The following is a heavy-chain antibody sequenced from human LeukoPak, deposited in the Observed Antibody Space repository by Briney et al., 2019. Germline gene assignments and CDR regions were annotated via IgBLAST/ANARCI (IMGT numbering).Heavy chain of an antibody. V-gene: IGHV3-48*03. Sequence: GGSLRLSCAASGFTFSSYEMNWVRQAPGKGLEWVSYISSSGSTIYYADSVKGRFTISRDNAKNSLYLQMNSLRAEDTAVYYCARDYSGFGAFDYWGQGTLVTVSS. J-gene: IGHJ4*02. CDR1: GFTFSSYE. CDR3: ARDYSGFGAFDY. D-gene: IGHD3-10*01. CDR2: ISSSGSTI.